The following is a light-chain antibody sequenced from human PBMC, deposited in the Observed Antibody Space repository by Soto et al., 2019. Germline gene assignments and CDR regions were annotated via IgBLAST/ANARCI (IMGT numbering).Light chain of an antibody. CDR2: ANT. J-gene: IGLJ1*01. CDR3: QSSDNRLTTSYV. CDR1: SSNIGAGYD. V-gene: IGLV1-40*01. Sequence: QLVLTQPPSVSGAPGQRVTISCTGNSSNIGAGYDVQWYQQLPGTAPKLLIYANTNRPSGVPARFSGSKSGTSASLAISGLQAEDEADYYCQSSDNRLTTSYVFGSGTKLTVL.